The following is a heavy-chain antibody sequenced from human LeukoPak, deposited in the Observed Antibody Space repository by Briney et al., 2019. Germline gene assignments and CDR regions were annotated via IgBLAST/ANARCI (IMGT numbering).Heavy chain of an antibody. CDR1: GGSISSSSYY. Sequence: HSETLSLTCTVSGGSISSSSYYWGWIRQPPGKGLEWIGSIYYSGSTYYNPSLKSRVTISVDTSKNQFSLKLSSVTAADTAVYYCARVGVLITGTTWGAFDIWGQGTMVTVSS. CDR3: ARVGVLITGTTWGAFDI. CDR2: IYYSGST. J-gene: IGHJ3*02. V-gene: IGHV4-39*07. D-gene: IGHD1-20*01.